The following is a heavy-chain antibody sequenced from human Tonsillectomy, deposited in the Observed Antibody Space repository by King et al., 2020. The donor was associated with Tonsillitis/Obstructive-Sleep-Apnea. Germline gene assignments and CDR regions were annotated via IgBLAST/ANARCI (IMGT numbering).Heavy chain of an antibody. Sequence: VQLVESGGGVVQPGRFLRLSCAAAGFSFREYGMHWVRQAPGKGREWVAVVCYYGRDKKYAEAVKGRFTISRDNSQNTVSLQMNSLRADDTAVYYCAREKWQRSQEFYFDYWGQGSLVTVPS. CDR3: AREKWQRSQEFYFDY. CDR2: VCYYGRDK. V-gene: IGHV3-33*01. D-gene: IGHD5-12*01. J-gene: IGHJ4*02. CDR1: GFSFREYG.